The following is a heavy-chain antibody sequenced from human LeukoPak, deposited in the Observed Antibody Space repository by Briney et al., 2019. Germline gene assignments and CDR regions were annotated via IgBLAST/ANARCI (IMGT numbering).Heavy chain of an antibody. Sequence: GGSLRLSCAASGFTFSSYSMNWVRQAPGKGLEWVSYISSSSSTIYYADSVKGRFTISRDNAKNSLYLQMNSLRAEDTAVYYCARDFLSGTMGSWGQGTLVTVSS. J-gene: IGHJ4*02. CDR3: ARDFLSGTMGS. V-gene: IGHV3-48*01. CDR2: ISSSSSTI. CDR1: GFTFSSYS. D-gene: IGHD3-3*01.